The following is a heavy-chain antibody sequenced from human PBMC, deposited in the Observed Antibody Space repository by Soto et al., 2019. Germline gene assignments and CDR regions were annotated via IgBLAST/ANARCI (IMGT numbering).Heavy chain of an antibody. J-gene: IGHJ5*02. CDR3: ARHFSADRNWFDP. D-gene: IGHD3-3*02. CDR1: GCSISSSSYY. V-gene: IGHV4-39*01. CDR2: IYYSGST. Sequence: ETLSLTCTVSGCSISSSSYYWGWIRQPPGKGLEWIGSIYYSGSTYYNPSLKSRVTISVDTSKNQFSLKLSSVTAADTAVYYCARHFSADRNWFDPWGQGTLFTVSS.